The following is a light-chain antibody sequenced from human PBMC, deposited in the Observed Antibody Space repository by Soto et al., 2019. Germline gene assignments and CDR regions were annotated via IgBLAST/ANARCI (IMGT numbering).Light chain of an antibody. CDR1: QDIRHY. CDR3: QQYDNLPLT. Sequence: IQMTQSPSSLSASVGDRVTITCQASQDIRHYLNWYQHKPGEAPKLLIYDASNLETGVPSRFSGGGSGTHFTLTISPLQPEDFSTYSCQQYDNLPLTFGGGTKV. J-gene: IGKJ4*01. V-gene: IGKV1-33*01. CDR2: DAS.